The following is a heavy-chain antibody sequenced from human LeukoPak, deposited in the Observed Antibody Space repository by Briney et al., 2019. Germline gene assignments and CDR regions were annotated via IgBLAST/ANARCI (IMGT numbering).Heavy chain of an antibody. D-gene: IGHD6-13*01. CDR2: IHHSGST. V-gene: IGHV4-4*02. J-gene: IGHJ3*02. CDR1: GGSISSTNW. Sequence: SETLSLTCAVSGGSISSTNWWSWVRQPPGKGLEWIGGIHHSGSTKYSPSLKGRVIISVDKSKNQVSLKLTSVTAADTAVYYCARHSGHSSTNDAFDIWGQGTMVIVSS. CDR3: ARHSGHSSTNDAFDI.